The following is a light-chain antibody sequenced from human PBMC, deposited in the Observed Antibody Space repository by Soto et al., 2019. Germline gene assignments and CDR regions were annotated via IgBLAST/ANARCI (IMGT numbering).Light chain of an antibody. CDR3: SSYAGGNNIMV. V-gene: IGLV2-8*01. J-gene: IGLJ2*01. Sequence: QSALTQPPSASGSPGQSVTISRTGTSSDVGAYNYVSWYQQEPGKAPKLMIYAVNKRPSGVPDRFSGSKSGNTASLTVSGLRAADEADYFCSSYAGGNNIMVFGGGTKLTVL. CDR1: SSDVGAYNY. CDR2: AVN.